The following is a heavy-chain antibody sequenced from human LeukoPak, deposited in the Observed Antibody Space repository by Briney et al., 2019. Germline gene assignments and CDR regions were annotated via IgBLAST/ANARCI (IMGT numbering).Heavy chain of an antibody. CDR3: ASFYQAYYFDY. V-gene: IGHV4-59*08. CDR1: GGSISSYY. Sequence: SETLSLTCTVSGGSISSYYWSWIRQPPGKGLEWIGYIYYSGSTYYNPSLKSRVTISVDTSKNQFALKLSSVTGGDTAVYYCASFYQAYYFDYWGQGTLVTVSS. D-gene: IGHD2-21*01. CDR2: IYYSGST. J-gene: IGHJ4*02.